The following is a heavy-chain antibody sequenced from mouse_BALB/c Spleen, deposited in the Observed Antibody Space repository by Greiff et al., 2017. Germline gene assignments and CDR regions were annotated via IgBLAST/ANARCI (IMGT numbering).Heavy chain of an antibody. Sequence: LVESGGGLVKPGGSLKLSCAASGFTFSSYTMSWVRQTPEKRLEWVATISSGGSYTYYPDSVKGRFTISRDNAKNTLYLQMSSLKSEDTAMYYCTRDGTPLFDYWGQGTTLTVSS. CDR2: ISSGGSYT. V-gene: IGHV5-6-4*01. D-gene: IGHD4-1*01. CDR3: TRDGTPLFDY. CDR1: GFTFSSYT. J-gene: IGHJ2*01.